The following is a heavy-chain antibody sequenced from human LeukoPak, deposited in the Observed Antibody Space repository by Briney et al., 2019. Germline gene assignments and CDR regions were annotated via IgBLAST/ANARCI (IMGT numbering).Heavy chain of an antibody. CDR2: ISSSGSTI. Sequence: GGSLRLSCAASGFTFSDYYMSWIRQAPGKGLEWVSYISSSGSTIYYADSVKGRFTISRDNAKNSLYLQMNSLRAEDTAVYYRARPLYPSVRGVVHYWGQGTLVTVSS. V-gene: IGHV3-11*01. D-gene: IGHD3-10*01. CDR3: ARPLYPSVRGVVHY. CDR1: GFTFSDYY. J-gene: IGHJ4*02.